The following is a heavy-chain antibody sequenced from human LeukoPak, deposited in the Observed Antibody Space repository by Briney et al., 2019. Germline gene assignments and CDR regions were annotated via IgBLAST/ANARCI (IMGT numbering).Heavy chain of an antibody. CDR2: VNDSGGT. Sequence: GSLRLSCAASGFTFSSYSMNWIRQTPGKGLEWIGEVNDSGGTNINPSLRSRVILSVDTSKNQFSLKLISVTAADTAVYYCARGPSSSSFDPWGQGTLVTVSS. CDR3: ARGPSSSSFDP. D-gene: IGHD6-6*01. CDR1: GFTFSSYS. J-gene: IGHJ5*02. V-gene: IGHV4-34*01.